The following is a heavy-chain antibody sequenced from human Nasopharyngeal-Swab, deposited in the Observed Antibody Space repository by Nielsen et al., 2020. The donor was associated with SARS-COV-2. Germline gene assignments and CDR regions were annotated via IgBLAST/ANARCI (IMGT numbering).Heavy chain of an antibody. CDR2: IWYDGVNK. V-gene: IGHV3-33*01. J-gene: IGHJ3*01. CDR3: ARDSNYYGSGSDAFNL. D-gene: IGHD3-10*01. CDR1: EFTFISYG. Sequence: GESLKISCAASEFTFISYGLHWVRQAPGKGLEWVAFIWYDGVNKYYADSVKGRFTISRDNSKNTVFLQMNNLRVEDTAMYYCARDSNYYGSGSDAFNLWGQGTLVTVSS.